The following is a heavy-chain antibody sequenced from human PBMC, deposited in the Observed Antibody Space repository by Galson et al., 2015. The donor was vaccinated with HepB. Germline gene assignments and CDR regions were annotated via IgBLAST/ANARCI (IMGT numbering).Heavy chain of an antibody. CDR3: AKLFITGTQHDAFDI. Sequence: SLRLSCAASGFTFDDYAMHWVRQAPGKGLEWVSGISWNSGSIGYADSVKGRFTISRDNAKNSLYLQMNSLRAEDTALYYCAKLFITGTQHDAFDIWGQGTMVTVSS. CDR2: ISWNSGSI. CDR1: GFTFDDYA. J-gene: IGHJ3*02. V-gene: IGHV3-9*01. D-gene: IGHD1-7*01.